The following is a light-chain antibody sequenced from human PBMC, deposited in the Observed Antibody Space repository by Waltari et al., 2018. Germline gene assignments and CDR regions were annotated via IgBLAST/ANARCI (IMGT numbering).Light chain of an antibody. CDR3: QQGHSTPPS. J-gene: IGKJ2*03. V-gene: IGKV3D-20*02. CDR2: RVS. Sequence: IVLTQSPTSVAVSQGERVTISCTASPGLSTSYLHWYQQKPGFPPRLLVYRVSSLASGVPARFRGSSSGTSYTLTISNMEAEDAAIYYCQQGHSTPPSFGQGTKVEIK. CDR1: PGLSTSY.